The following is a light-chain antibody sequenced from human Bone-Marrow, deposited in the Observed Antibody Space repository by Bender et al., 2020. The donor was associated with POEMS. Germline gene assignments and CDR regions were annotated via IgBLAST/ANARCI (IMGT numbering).Light chain of an antibody. V-gene: IGLV2-8*01. CDR1: SSDVGNYNY. CDR2: EVN. CDR3: SSYAGNNNLV. Sequence: QSALTQPPSASGSPGQAVTISCAGTSSDVGNYNYVPWYQQHPGKAPKLIIYEVNKRPSGLPARFSASKSGNPASLTVSGLQAEDEADYYCSSYAGNNNLVFGGGTKLTVL. J-gene: IGLJ2*01.